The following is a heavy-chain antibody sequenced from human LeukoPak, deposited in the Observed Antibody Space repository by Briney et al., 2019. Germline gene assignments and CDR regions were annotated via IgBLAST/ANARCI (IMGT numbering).Heavy chain of an antibody. CDR1: GFTFSNYG. V-gene: IGHV3-30*18. D-gene: IGHD3-22*01. Sequence: GGSLRLSCAASGFTFSNYGMHWVRQAPGKGLEWVAVISYDGSNKYYADSVKGRFTISRDNSKNTLYLQMNSLRAEDTAVYYCAKGEYYYDSSGQPFDYWGQGTLVTVSS. CDR2: ISYDGSNK. J-gene: IGHJ4*02. CDR3: AKGEYYYDSSGQPFDY.